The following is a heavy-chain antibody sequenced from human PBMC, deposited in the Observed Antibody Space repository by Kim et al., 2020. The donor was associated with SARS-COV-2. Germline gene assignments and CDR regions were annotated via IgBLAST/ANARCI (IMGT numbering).Heavy chain of an antibody. CDR3: ARHPGSYHYGMDV. CDR2: IYYNGNT. J-gene: IGHJ6*02. V-gene: IGHV4-61*05. D-gene: IGHD3-10*01. Sequence: SETLSLTCSVSGGSISISTYYWSWIRQPPGKGLEWIGHIYYNGNTNYNPPLKSRVTMSVDTSKNQFSLTLNSVTAEDTAVYYCARHPGSYHYGMDVWGQG. CDR1: GGSISISTYY.